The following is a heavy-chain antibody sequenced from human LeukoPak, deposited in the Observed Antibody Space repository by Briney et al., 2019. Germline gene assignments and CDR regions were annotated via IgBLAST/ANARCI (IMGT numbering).Heavy chain of an antibody. J-gene: IGHJ4*02. CDR3: ARDVAALDY. V-gene: IGHV3-7*01. D-gene: IGHD6-13*01. CDR2: IEQDGSEK. Sequence: GGSLRLSCAASGITFSSYWMSWVRQAPGKGLEWVAIIEQDGSEKYYVDSVKGRLTISRDNAKNSLYLQMNSLRAEDTAVYYCARDVAALDYWGQGTLVSVSS. CDR1: GITFSSYW.